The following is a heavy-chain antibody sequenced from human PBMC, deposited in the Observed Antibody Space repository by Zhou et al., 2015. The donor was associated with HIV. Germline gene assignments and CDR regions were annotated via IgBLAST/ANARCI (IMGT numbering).Heavy chain of an antibody. J-gene: IGHJ3*01. V-gene: IGHV3-9*01. Sequence: EVQLVESGGGLVQPGRSLRLSCAASGFSFDDYAMHWVRQVPGKGLEWVSGISWNSGTTGYADSVKGRFTISRDSAKNSLYLQMNSLRLEDTAFYYCVKDLWQQLVRGAFDVWGQGTLVTVSS. CDR1: GFSFDDYA. D-gene: IGHD3-10*02. CDR3: VKDLWQQLVRGAFDV. CDR2: ISWNSGTT.